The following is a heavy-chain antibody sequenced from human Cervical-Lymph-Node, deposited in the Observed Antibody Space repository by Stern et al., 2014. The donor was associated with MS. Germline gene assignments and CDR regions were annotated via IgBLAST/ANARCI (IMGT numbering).Heavy chain of an antibody. CDR3: ARDYDGNYLTYFEY. V-gene: IGHV3-21*01. CDR1: GFTFSRYS. D-gene: IGHD2/OR15-2a*01. Sequence: EVQLVESGGGLVKPGGSLKLSCAVSGFTFSRYSMNWVRQAPGKGLEWVSSISSSSSDIYYEDSVKGRFTISRDNAKNSLSLQMNSLRAEDTAVYYCARDYDGNYLTYFEYWGQGTLVTVSS. J-gene: IGHJ4*02. CDR2: ISSSSSDI.